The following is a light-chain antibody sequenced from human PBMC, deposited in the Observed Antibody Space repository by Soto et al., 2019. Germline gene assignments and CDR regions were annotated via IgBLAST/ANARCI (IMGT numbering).Light chain of an antibody. CDR2: RAS. Sequence: IQLTQSPSTLSASVGDTVTVTCRASQTISDWLAWYQQKPGKAPNLLIYRASTLQSGVPSRFSGSGSGTEFTLTISSLQPDDFATYYCQQYNSYSPWTFGQGTKVDIK. CDR3: QQYNSYSPWT. J-gene: IGKJ1*01. CDR1: QTISDW. V-gene: IGKV1-5*03.